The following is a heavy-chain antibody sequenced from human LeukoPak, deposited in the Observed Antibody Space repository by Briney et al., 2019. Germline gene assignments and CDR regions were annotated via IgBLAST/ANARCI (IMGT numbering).Heavy chain of an antibody. V-gene: IGHV5-51*01. J-gene: IGHJ3*02. D-gene: IGHD3-16*02. CDR2: IYPGDSDT. CDR3: ARRYSGHDAFDI. Sequence: GESLQISCKGSGYRFTTYWIGWVRQVPGKGLEWMGIIYPGDSDTRYSPSFQGQVTISADKSISTAYLQWSSLKASDTAMYYCARRYSGHDAFDIWGQGTMVTVS. CDR1: GYRFTTYW.